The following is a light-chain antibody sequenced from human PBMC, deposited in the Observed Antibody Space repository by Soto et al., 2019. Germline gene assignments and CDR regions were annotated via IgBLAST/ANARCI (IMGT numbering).Light chain of an antibody. CDR2: EVS. CDR1: SSDVGSYIF. V-gene: IGLV2-23*02. Sequence: QSVLTEPPSASGSPGESMIISCTGTSSDVGSYIFVSWYQQHPGKAPKLMIYEVSKRRSGVSNRFSGSKSGNSTSLTISGLQPEDEAVYYCCSYAGNSGVFGGGTKLTVL. CDR3: CSYAGNSGV. J-gene: IGLJ3*02.